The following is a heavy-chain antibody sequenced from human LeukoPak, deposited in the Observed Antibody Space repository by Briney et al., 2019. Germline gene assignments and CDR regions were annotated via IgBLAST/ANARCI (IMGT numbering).Heavy chain of an antibody. D-gene: IGHD6-13*01. V-gene: IGHV3-7*03. J-gene: IGHJ5*02. Sequence: GGSLRLSCAASGFTFSSSWMSWVRQAPGKGLEWVANMNQDGSDKYYVDSVKGRFTISRDNAQNSLYLQLNSLRAEDTAVYYCARDLSSSCFDPWGQGTLVTVSS. CDR3: ARDLSSSCFDP. CDR2: MNQDGSDK. CDR1: GFTFSSSW.